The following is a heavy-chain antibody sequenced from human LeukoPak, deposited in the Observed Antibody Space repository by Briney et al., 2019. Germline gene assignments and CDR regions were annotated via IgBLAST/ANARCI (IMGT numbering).Heavy chain of an antibody. CDR1: GFTFSNYW. Sequence: GSLRLSCAASGFTFSNYWMHWVRQAPGKGLVWVSRIKGDGSHTIYADSVKGRFTISRDNAKNTLYLQMKSLRAEDTAVYYCVRDWDHFDFDSWGQGTLVTVSS. CDR2: IKGDGSHT. J-gene: IGHJ5*01. D-gene: IGHD3-9*01. CDR3: VRDWDHFDFDS. V-gene: IGHV3-74*01.